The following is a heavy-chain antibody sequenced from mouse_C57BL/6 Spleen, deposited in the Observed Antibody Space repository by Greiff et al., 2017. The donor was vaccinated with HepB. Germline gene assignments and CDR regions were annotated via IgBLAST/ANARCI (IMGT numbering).Heavy chain of an antibody. J-gene: IGHJ4*01. Sequence: QVHVKQSGPGLVQPSQSLSITCTVSGFSLTSYGVHWVRQSPGKGLEWLGVIWRGGSTDYNAAFMSRLSITKDNSKSQVFFKMNSLQADDTAIYYCAKKGYYGSSYYYAMDYWGQGTSVTVSS. D-gene: IGHD1-1*01. CDR2: IWRGGST. CDR1: GFSLTSYG. CDR3: AKKGYYGSSYYYAMDY. V-gene: IGHV2-5*01.